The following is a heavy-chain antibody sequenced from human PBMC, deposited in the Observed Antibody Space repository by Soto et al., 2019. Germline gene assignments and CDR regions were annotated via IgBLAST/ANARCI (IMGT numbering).Heavy chain of an antibody. J-gene: IGHJ6*02. D-gene: IGHD6-13*01. CDR2: IDPSDSYT. Sequence: GESLKISCKGSGYSFTSYWISWVRQMPGKGLEWMGRIDPSDSYTNYSPSFQGHVTISADKSISTAYLQWSSLKASDTAMYYCARYPAAGDTTPPYYYGMDVWGQGTTVTVSS. V-gene: IGHV5-10-1*01. CDR1: GYSFTSYW. CDR3: ARYPAAGDTTPPYYYGMDV.